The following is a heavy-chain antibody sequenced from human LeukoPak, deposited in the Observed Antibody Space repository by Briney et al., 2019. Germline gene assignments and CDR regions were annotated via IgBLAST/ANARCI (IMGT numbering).Heavy chain of an antibody. CDR2: ISYDGSNK. CDR1: GFTFSRHD. J-gene: IGHJ3*02. V-gene: IGHV3-30*18. D-gene: IGHD6-13*01. CDR3: AKGVSRSWSNDAFDI. Sequence: QLGGSLRLSCVASGFTFSRHDMNWVRQAPGKGLEWVAVISYDGSNKYYAGSVKGRFTISRDNSKNTLYLQMNSLRTEDTAVYYCAKGVSRSWSNDAFDIWGQGTMVTVSS.